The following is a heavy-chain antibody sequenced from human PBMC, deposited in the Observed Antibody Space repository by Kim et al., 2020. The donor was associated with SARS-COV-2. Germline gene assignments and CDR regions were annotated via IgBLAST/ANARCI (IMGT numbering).Heavy chain of an antibody. CDR1: GFTFSSYE. CDR2: ISSSGSTI. V-gene: IGHV3-48*03. D-gene: IGHD5-12*01. CDR3: ARGGHLIVATIQ. Sequence: GWSLRLSCAASGFTFSSYEMNWVRQAPGKGLEWVSYISSSGSTIYYADSVKGRFTISRDNAKNSLYLQMNSLRAEDTAVYYCARGGHLIVATIQWGQGTLVTVSS. J-gene: IGHJ4*02.